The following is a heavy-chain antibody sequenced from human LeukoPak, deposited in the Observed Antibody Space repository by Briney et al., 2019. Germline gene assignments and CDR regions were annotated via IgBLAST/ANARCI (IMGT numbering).Heavy chain of an antibody. Sequence: SQTLSLTCAISGDSVSSNSAVWNWSRQSPSRGLEWLGRTYYRSKLYNDYAVSVKSRITINPDTSKNQFSLQLNSVPPEDTAVYYCARARYSSGLKYYYYYGMDVWGQGTTVTVSS. CDR3: ARARYSSGLKYYYYYGMDV. D-gene: IGHD6-19*01. J-gene: IGHJ6*02. CDR1: GDSVSSNSAV. CDR2: TYYRSKLYN. V-gene: IGHV6-1*01.